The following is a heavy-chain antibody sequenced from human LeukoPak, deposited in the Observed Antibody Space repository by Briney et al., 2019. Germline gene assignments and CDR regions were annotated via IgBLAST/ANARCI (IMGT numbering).Heavy chain of an antibody. J-gene: IGHJ4*02. Sequence: GGSLRLSCAASGFTFSSYSMNWVRQAPGKGLEWVSYISSSSSSIYYADSVKGRFTISRDNARNSLYLQMNSLRADDTAVYYCARNPGSSTSWGQGTLVTVSS. D-gene: IGHD2-2*01. CDR1: GFTFSSYS. CDR3: ARNPGSSTS. V-gene: IGHV3-48*01. CDR2: ISSSSSSI.